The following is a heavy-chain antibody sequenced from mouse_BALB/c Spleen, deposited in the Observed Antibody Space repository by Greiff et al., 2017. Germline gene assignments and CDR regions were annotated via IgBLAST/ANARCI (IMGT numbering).Heavy chain of an antibody. Sequence: EVKLMESGPELVKPGASVKISCKASGYSFTGYFMNWVKQSHGKSLEWIGRINPYNGDTFYNQKFKGKATLTVDKSSSTAHMELLSLTSEDSAVYYCGRGNYYYGSPYYFDYWGQGTTLTVSS. J-gene: IGHJ2*01. CDR2: INPYNGDT. D-gene: IGHD1-1*01. CDR1: GYSFTGYF. V-gene: IGHV1-37*01. CDR3: GRGNYYYGSPYYFDY.